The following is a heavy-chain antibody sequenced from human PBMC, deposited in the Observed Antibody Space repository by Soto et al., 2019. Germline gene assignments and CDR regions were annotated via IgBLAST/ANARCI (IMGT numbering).Heavy chain of an antibody. J-gene: IGHJ6*02. CDR1: GGSISSSSYY. CDR2: IYYSGST. D-gene: IGHD5-12*01. CDR3: ASGYHPNYYYYYGMDV. Sequence: SETLSLTCTVSGGSISSSSYYWGWIRQPPGKGLEWIGSIYYSGSTYYNPSLKSRVTISVDTSKNQFSLKLSSVTAADTAMYYCASGYHPNYYYYYGMDVWGQVTTVTVSS. V-gene: IGHV4-39*01.